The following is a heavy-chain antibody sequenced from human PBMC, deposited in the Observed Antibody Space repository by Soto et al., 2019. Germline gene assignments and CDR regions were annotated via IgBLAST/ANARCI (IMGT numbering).Heavy chain of an antibody. CDR1: GFTFSSYS. CDR3: ARDLPPGMPGEDDAFDI. Sequence: GGSLRLSCAASGFTFSSYSMNWVRQAPGKGLEWVSYISSSSSTIYYADSVKGRFTISRDNAKNSLYLQMNSLRAEDTAVYYCARDLPPGMPGEDDAFDIWGQGTMVTVSS. CDR2: ISSSSSTI. V-gene: IGHV3-48*01. J-gene: IGHJ3*02. D-gene: IGHD2-2*01.